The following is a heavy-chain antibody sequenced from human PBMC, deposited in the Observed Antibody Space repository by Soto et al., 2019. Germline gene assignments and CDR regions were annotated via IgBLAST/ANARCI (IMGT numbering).Heavy chain of an antibody. CDR3: ATFYYYDSSVESY. J-gene: IGHJ4*02. Sequence: ASVKVSCKVSGYTLTELSMHWVRQAPGKGLEWMGGFDPEDGETIYAQKFQGRVTMTEDTSIDTAYMELSSLRSEDTAVYYCATFYYYDSSVESYWGQGTLVTVSS. CDR2: FDPEDGET. V-gene: IGHV1-24*01. CDR1: GYTLTELS. D-gene: IGHD3-22*01.